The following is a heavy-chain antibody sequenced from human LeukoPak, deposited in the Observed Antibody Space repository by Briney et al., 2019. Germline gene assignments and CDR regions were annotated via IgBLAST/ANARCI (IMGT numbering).Heavy chain of an antibody. D-gene: IGHD6-25*01. CDR2: ISISSNYI. V-gene: IGHV3-21*04. Sequence: PGGSLRLSCAASGFTFSRYSMNWVRQAPGKGLEWVSSISISSNYIYYADSVKGRFTISRDNSKNTLYLQMNSLRAEDTAVYYCARGKERDYWGQGTLVTVSS. CDR3: ARGKERDY. J-gene: IGHJ4*02. CDR1: GFTFSRYS.